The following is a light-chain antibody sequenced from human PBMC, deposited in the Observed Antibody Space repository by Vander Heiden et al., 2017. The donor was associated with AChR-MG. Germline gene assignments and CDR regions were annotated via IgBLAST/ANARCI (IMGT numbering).Light chain of an antibody. CDR1: SSDVGAYNY. J-gene: IGLJ2*01. V-gene: IGLV2-14*01. Sequence: QSALTQPASVSGSPGQSISISCTGTSSDVGAYNYVSWYQQHPGKAPKLMIYEVNHRPSGVSNRFFGSKSGNTASLTISGLQAEDEADYYCSSYTSSSTGVFGGGTKLTV. CDR2: EVN. CDR3: SSYTSSSTGV.